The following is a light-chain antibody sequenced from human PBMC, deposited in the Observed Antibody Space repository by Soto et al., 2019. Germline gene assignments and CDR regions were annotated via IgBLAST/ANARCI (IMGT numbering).Light chain of an antibody. CDR2: DAS. Sequence: EIVLTQSPATLSLSPGERVTLSRRTSQSVSKYLAWYQQTPGQAPRLLIYDASNRATGVPARFSGSGSGTDFSLTISGLEPEDFAVYYCQQRSNWPLTFGGGTKVQIK. CDR3: QQRSNWPLT. CDR1: QSVSKY. V-gene: IGKV3-11*01. J-gene: IGKJ4*01.